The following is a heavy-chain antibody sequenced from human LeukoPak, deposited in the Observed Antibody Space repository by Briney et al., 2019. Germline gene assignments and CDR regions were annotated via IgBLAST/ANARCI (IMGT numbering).Heavy chain of an antibody. CDR2: IYSGGMT. Sequence: PSETLSLACTASGGSVSSAYWSWIRQPPGKGLEWVGFIYSGGMTAYNPSLESRVTISVDTSKNQVLLRLNSVTAADTAVYFCARGGYGFYNFWGQGTLVTVSS. D-gene: IGHD1-20*01. CDR1: GGSVSSAY. V-gene: IGHV4-59*02. CDR3: ARGGYGFYNF. J-gene: IGHJ4*02.